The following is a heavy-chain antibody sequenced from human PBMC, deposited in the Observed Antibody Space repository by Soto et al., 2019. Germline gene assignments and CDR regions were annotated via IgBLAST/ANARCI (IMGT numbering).Heavy chain of an antibody. CDR2: IYSSGST. Sequence: PGGSLRLSCAASGFTFSSNDMNWVRQAPGKGLEWVSLIYSSGSTYYADSVNGRFTISRDNSRNTLYLQMSSLRAEDTAIYYCATRPLLPGAPWGQGTMVTVSS. D-gene: IGHD3-22*01. CDR1: GFTFSSND. CDR3: ATRPLLPGAP. V-gene: IGHV3-53*01. J-gene: IGHJ3*01.